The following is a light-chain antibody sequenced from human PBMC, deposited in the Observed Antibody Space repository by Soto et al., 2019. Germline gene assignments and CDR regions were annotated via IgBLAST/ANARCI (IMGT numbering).Light chain of an antibody. CDR3: SSYAGSNNYV. Sequence: QSALTQPPSASGSPGQSVTISCTGTSSDIGTYNYITWYQQHPGKAPKLMIYEVTKRSSGVPDRFSGSKSGNTASLTVSVLQAEDEADYYCSSYAGSNNYVFGTGTQLTVL. CDR2: EVT. CDR1: SSDIGTYNY. J-gene: IGLJ7*01. V-gene: IGLV2-8*01.